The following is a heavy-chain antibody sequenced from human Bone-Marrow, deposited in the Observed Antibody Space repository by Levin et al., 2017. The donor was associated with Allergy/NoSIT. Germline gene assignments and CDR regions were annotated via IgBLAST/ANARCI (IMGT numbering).Heavy chain of an antibody. D-gene: IGHD2-15*01. CDR3: AAYCAGGSCYAVTEDY. J-gene: IGHJ4*02. CDR1: GFSFNDYT. CDR2: ISRTGGYI. Sequence: GGSLRLSCAASGFSFNDYTMNWVRQAPGAGLEWVSSISRTGGYIYYGDSVKGRFTISRDNAKNSLYLQMDSLRPEDTAVYYCAAYCAGGSCYAVTEDYWGQGTLVTVSS. V-gene: IGHV3-21*01.